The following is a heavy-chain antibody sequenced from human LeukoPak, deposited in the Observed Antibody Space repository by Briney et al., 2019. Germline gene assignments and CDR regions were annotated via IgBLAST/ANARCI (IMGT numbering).Heavy chain of an antibody. CDR3: TSWGDTTAEYFQR. Sequence: GGSLRLSCVVSGFTFNRCWMNWVRQAPGKGLEWVAHINPDGRDTYYVDSVKGRFTISRDNAQNSMYLQMNSLRVEDTAVYYCTSWGDTTAEYFQRWGRGTLVTVSS. J-gene: IGHJ1*01. V-gene: IGHV3-7*01. CDR2: INPDGRDT. D-gene: IGHD2-21*02. CDR1: GFTFNRCW.